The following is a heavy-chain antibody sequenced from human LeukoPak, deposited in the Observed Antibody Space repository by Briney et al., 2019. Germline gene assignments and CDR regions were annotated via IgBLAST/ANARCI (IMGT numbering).Heavy chain of an antibody. CDR2: IYTSGST. D-gene: IGHD3-22*01. Sequence: PSETLSLTCTVSGGSISSYYWSWIRQPAGKGLEWIGRIYTSGSTNYNPSLKSRVTMSVDTSKNQFSLKLSSVTAADTAVYYCARGRKRSYYYDSSGYFDYWGQGTLVTVSS. CDR3: ARGRKRSYYYDSSGYFDY. CDR1: GGSISSYY. J-gene: IGHJ4*02. V-gene: IGHV4-4*07.